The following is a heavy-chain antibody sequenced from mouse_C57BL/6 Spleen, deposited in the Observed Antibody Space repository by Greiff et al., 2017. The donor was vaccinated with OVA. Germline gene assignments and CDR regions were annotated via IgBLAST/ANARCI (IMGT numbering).Heavy chain of an antibody. Sequence: VKLMESGPGLVQPSQSLSITCTVSGFSLTSYGVHWVRQSPGKGLEWLGVIWSGGSTDYNAAFISRLSISKDNSKSQVFFKMNSLQADDTAIYYCARNRAIVTTRAMDYWGQGTSVTVSS. CDR3: ARNRAIVTTRAMDY. V-gene: IGHV2-2*01. D-gene: IGHD2-5*01. CDR1: GFSLTSYG. CDR2: IWSGGST. J-gene: IGHJ4*01.